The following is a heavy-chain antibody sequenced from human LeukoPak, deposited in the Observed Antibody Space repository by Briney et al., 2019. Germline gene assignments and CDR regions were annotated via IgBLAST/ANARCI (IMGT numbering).Heavy chain of an antibody. V-gene: IGHV3-23*01. CDR2: ISGSAGST. J-gene: IGHJ4*02. Sequence: PGGSLRLSCAVSGFTFNNYGMSWVRQAPGKGLEWVSGISGSAGSTYYADSVRGRFTISRDNSKNTLYLQMNSLRAEDTALYYCAKDCGGDCYSSSDYWGQGTLVTVSS. D-gene: IGHD2-21*02. CDR3: AKDCGGDCYSSSDY. CDR1: GFTFNNYG.